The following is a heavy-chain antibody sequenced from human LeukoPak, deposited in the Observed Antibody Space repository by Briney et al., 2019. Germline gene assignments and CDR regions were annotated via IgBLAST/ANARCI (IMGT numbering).Heavy chain of an antibody. D-gene: IGHD3-16*02. V-gene: IGHV4-61*02. J-gene: IGHJ3*02. CDR2: IYTSGST. Sequence: PLETLSLPCTVSGGSISSGSYLWSWIRQPAGKGLEWIGRIYTSGSTNYNPSLKSRVTISVDTSENQVSLKLSSVTAADTAVYYGERGPEDYDYVWGSYRPSDAFDIWGQGTMVTVSS. CDR1: GGSISSGSYL. CDR3: ERGPEDYDYVWGSYRPSDAFDI.